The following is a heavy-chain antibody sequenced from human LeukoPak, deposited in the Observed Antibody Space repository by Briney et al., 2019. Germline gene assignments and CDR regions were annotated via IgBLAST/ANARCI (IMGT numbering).Heavy chain of an antibody. D-gene: IGHD5-18*01. CDR2: ISGSGAGT. CDR3: AKRNTAMVVLPYFFDS. J-gene: IGHJ4*02. CDR1: GFSFSSYA. Sequence: GGSLRLSCAASGFSFSSYAMSWVRQAPGKGLEWVSAISGSGAGTYYADSVKGRFTISRDNSKNTLYLQMNSLRAQDTAVYYCAKRNTAMVVLPYFFDSWGQGTLVTVSS. V-gene: IGHV3-23*01.